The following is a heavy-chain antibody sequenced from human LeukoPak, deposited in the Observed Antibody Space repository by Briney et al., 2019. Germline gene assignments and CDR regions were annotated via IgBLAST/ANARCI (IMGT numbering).Heavy chain of an antibody. J-gene: IGHJ4*02. CDR3: ARGFTREER. CDR2: ISYDGSTK. V-gene: IGHV3-30*04. CDR1: GFTFSSSA. Sequence: SGGSLRLSCAASGFTFSSSAMRWVRQAPDKGLEWVAVISYDGSTKYSADSVRGRFTISRDNSKNTLYLQMNSLRPEDTAVYFCARGFTREERWGQGTLVTVSS. D-gene: IGHD5-24*01.